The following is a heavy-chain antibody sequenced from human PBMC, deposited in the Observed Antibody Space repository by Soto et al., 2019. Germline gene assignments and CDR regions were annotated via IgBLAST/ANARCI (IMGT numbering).Heavy chain of an antibody. CDR1: GFTFSSYW. CDR2: IKQDGSEK. D-gene: IGHD2-8*01. J-gene: IGHJ4*02. V-gene: IGHV3-7*03. Sequence: GGSLRLSCAASGFTFSSYWMSWVRQAPGKGLEWVANIKQDGSEKYYVDSVKGRFTISRDNAKNSLYLQMNSLRAEDTAVYYCARDLYCNNGVCYTCSVYCGQGTLVTVST. CDR3: ARDLYCNNGVCYTCSVY.